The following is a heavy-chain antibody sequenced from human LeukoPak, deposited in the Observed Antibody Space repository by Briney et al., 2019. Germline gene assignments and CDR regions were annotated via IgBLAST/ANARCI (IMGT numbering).Heavy chain of an antibody. V-gene: IGHV3-23*01. CDR2: ISGSGSSS. D-gene: IGHD3-10*01. CDR3: APGEWYFDY. CDR1: GFTFSNYA. Sequence: GGSLRLSCTASGFTFSNYAMSWVRQVPGKGLEWVSTISGSGSSSYYSDSVQGRFTISRDNSKNTFFLQMKSLRAEDTAVYYCAPGEWYFDYWGQGTLVTVSS. J-gene: IGHJ4*02.